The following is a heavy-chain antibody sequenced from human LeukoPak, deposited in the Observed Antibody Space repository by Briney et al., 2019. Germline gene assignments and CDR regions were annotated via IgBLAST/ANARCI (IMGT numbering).Heavy chain of an antibody. J-gene: IGHJ4*02. CDR1: VYTFTNYD. CDR2: MSPGSGYT. V-gene: IGHV1-8*02. Sequence: ASVKVSCKTSVYTFTNYDINWVRQATGQGLGRLGWMSPGSGYTGYAQKFQGRVTMTRDISITTAYVELSSLRSEDTAVYYCARGIEAGVDYWGQGTLVTVPS. D-gene: IGHD6-25*01. CDR3: ARGIEAGVDY.